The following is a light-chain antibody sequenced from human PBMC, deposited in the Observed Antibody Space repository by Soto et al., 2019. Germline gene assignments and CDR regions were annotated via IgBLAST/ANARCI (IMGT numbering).Light chain of an antibody. CDR1: TPNIGSNY. CDR3: GSWDSSLSAYV. V-gene: IGLV1-51*01. J-gene: IGLJ1*01. CDR2: DDD. Sequence: QSVLTQPPSASGTPGQGVTISCSGSTPNIGSNYVYWYQQLPGTAPKLLIYDDDKRPSGIPDRFSGSKSGTSATLGITGFQTGDEADYYCGSWDSSLSAYVFGTGTKVTVL.